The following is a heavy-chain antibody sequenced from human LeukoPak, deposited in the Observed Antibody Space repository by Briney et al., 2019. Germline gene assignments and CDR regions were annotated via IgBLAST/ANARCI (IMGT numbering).Heavy chain of an antibody. D-gene: IGHD2-2*01. CDR2: IIPIFGTA. CDR1: GGTFSSYA. V-gene: IGHV1-69*01. J-gene: IGHJ4*02. CDR3: ARGYCSSTSCLPGGFWSVFDYFDY. Sequence: SVKVSCKASGGTFSSYAISWVRQAPGQGLEWMGGIIPIFGTANYAQKFQGRVTITADESTSTAYTELSSLRSEDTAVYYCARGYCSSTSCLPGGFWSVFDYFDYWGQGTLVTVSS.